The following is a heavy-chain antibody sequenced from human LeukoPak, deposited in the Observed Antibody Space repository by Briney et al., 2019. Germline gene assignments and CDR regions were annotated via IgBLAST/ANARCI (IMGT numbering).Heavy chain of an antibody. D-gene: IGHD3-22*01. J-gene: IGHJ1*01. Sequence: SETLSLTCTVSGGSISSSSYYWGWIRQPPGKGLEWIGSIYYSGSTYYNPSLKSRVTISVDTSKNQFSLKLSSVTAADTAVYYCASRSSGYFPEAEYFQHWGQGTLVTVSS. CDR2: IYYSGST. CDR3: ASRSSGYFPEAEYFQH. CDR1: GGSISSSSYY. V-gene: IGHV4-39*01.